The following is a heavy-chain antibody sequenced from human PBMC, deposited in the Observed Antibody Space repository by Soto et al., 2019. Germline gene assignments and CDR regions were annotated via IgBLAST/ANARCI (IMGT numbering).Heavy chain of an antibody. J-gene: IGHJ5*02. CDR2: INHTVAT. V-gene: IGHV4-34*01. CDR3: ATRITVFGLLIPPFDP. D-gene: IGHD3-3*01. Sequence: SETLSLTCAVYGGSVNVYYWNWIRQPPGKGLGWIGEINHTVATHYNPSLKSRVTMSVDTSTNQFSLRLSSVTAADTAIYYCATRITVFGLLIPPFDPWGQGTKVTVSS. CDR1: GGSVNVYY.